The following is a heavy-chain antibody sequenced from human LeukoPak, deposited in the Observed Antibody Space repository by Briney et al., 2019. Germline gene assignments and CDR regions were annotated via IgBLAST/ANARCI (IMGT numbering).Heavy chain of an antibody. D-gene: IGHD3-9*01. CDR3: ARRNYDILTGYHDAFDI. V-gene: IGHV5-51*01. Sequence: GASLKISCKGSGSFFTSYWIGWVRQLPGKGLEWMGIIYPGDSDTRYSPSFQGQVTISADKSISTAYLQWSSLKASDTAMYYCARRNYDILTGYHDAFDIWGQGTMVAVSS. CDR1: GSFFTSYW. CDR2: IYPGDSDT. J-gene: IGHJ3*02.